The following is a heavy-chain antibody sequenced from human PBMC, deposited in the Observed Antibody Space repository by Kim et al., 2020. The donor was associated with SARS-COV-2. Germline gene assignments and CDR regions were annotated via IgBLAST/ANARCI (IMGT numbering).Heavy chain of an antibody. CDR2: IRSKAYGGTT. V-gene: IGHV3-49*04. J-gene: IGHJ5*02. Sequence: GGSLRLSCTASGFTFGDYAMSWVRQAPGKGLEWVGFIRSKAYGGTTEYAASVKGRFTISRDDSKSIAYLQMNSLKTEDTAVYYCTRGPRSAIGRFDPWGQGTLVTVSS. CDR1: GFTFGDYA. D-gene: IGHD2-2*01. CDR3: TRGPRSAIGRFDP.